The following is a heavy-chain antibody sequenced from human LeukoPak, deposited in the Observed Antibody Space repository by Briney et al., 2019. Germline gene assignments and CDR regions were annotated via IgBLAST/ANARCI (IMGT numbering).Heavy chain of an antibody. CDR1: GFTFSSYG. D-gene: IGHD3-16*01. CDR3: TRRLDD. J-gene: IGHJ4*02. V-gene: IGHV3-30*03. CDR2: ISYDGSNK. Sequence: GRSLRLSCAASGFTFSSYGMHWVRQAPGKGLEWVAVISYDGSNKYYADSVKGRFTISRDNAQNSLYLQMNGLRVEDTAVYYCTRRLDDWGQGTLVTVSS.